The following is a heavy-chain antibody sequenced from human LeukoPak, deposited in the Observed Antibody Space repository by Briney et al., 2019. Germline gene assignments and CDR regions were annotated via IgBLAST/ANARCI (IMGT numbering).Heavy chain of an antibody. J-gene: IGHJ5*02. V-gene: IGHV1-18*01. CDR3: ARATIFGVGGWFDP. CDR1: GYTFTSYG. D-gene: IGHD3-3*01. CDR2: ISAYNGNT. Sequence: VASVTVSCKASGYTFTSYGISWVRQAPGQGLEWMGWISAYNGNTNYAQKLQGRVTMTTDTSTSTAYMELRSLRSDDTAVYYCARATIFGVGGWFDPWGQGTLVTVSS.